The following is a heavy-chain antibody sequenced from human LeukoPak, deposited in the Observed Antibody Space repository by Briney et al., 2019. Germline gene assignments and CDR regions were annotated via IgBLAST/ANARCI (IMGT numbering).Heavy chain of an antibody. CDR3: ARHRLSRLLYNWFDP. Sequence: SETLSLTCTVSGGSISSSSYYWGWIRQPPGKGLEWIGSIYYSGSTYYNPSLKSRVTISVDASKNQFSLKLSSVTAADTAVYYCARHRLSRLLYNWFDPWGQGTPVTVSS. J-gene: IGHJ5*02. V-gene: IGHV4-39*01. CDR2: IYYSGST. D-gene: IGHD2/OR15-2a*01. CDR1: GGSISSSSYY.